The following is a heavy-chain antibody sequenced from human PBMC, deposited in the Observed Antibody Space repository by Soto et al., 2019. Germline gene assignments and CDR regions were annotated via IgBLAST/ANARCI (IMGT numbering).Heavy chain of an antibody. CDR2: IYPGDSNT. CDR1: GDAFTNYW. D-gene: IGHD4-17*01. CDR3: AKATVTDSLFDN. V-gene: IGHV5-51*01. Sequence: PGGSLKISCKGSGDAFTNYWIAWVRQMPGKGLEWMGIIYPGDSNTRYSPSFQGRFTISRDNAENSLHLQMNSLRAEDTAVYYCAKATVTDSLFDNWGQGALVTVSS. J-gene: IGHJ4*02.